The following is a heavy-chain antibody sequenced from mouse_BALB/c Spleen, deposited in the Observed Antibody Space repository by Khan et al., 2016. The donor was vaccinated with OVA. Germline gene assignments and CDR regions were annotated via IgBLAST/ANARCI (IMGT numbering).Heavy chain of an antibody. CDR1: GISITSGNYR. CDR3: ARDYGSLYWYFDV. Sequence: EVQLQESGPGLVKPSQTVSLTCTVTGISITSGNYRWSWIRQFPGNKLEWIGNIYYSGTVTYNPSLTSRTTITSDTSKNQFFLEMNPLTAQDTATYYCARDYGSLYWYFDVWGAGTTVTVSS. CDR2: IYYSGTV. J-gene: IGHJ1*01. V-gene: IGHV3-5*02. D-gene: IGHD1-1*01.